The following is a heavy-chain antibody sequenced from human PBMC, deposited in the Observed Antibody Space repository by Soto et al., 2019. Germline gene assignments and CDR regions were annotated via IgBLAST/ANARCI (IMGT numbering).Heavy chain of an antibody. J-gene: IGHJ6*02. V-gene: IGHV4-34*01. CDR1: GGSFSGYY. Sequence: QVQLQQWDAGLLKPSETLSLTCAVYGGSFSGYYWNWIRQPPGKGLEWIGEINHSGNTNYSPSLKSRVTISVDTCKNQFSLNLSSVTAADTAVYYCASARRGYSYGYSPYGMDVWGQGTTVTVSS. CDR3: ASARRGYSYGYSPYGMDV. CDR2: INHSGNT. D-gene: IGHD5-18*01.